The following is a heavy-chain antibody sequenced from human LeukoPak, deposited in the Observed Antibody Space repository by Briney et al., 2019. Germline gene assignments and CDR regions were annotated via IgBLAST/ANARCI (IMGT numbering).Heavy chain of an antibody. CDR2: IYHSGST. CDR3: ARVQGAVAAC. V-gene: IGHV4-4*02. D-gene: IGHD6-19*01. J-gene: IGHJ4*02. Sequence: KTSETLSLTCAVSGGSISSSNWWSWVRRPPGKGLEWIGEIYHSGSTNYNPSLKSRVTTSVDKSKNQFSLKLSSVTAADTAVYYCARVQGAVAACWGQGTLVTVSS. CDR1: GGSISSSNW.